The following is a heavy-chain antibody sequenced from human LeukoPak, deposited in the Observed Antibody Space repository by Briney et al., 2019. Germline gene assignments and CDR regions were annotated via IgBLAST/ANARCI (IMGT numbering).Heavy chain of an antibody. CDR2: MNPNSGNT. J-gene: IGHJ6*03. CDR3: AGVGIAAADPPGYYYYMDV. V-gene: IGHV1-8*03. Sequence: ASVKVSCKASGYTFTSYDINWVRQATGQGLEWMGWMNPNSGNTGYAQKFQGRVTITADESTSTAYMELSSLRSEDTAVYYCAGVGIAAADPPGYYYYMDVWGKGTTVTISS. CDR1: GYTFTSYD. D-gene: IGHD6-13*01.